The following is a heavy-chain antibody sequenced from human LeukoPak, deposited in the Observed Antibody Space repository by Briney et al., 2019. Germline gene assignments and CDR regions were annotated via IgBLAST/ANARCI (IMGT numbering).Heavy chain of an antibody. Sequence: GSLRLSCAASGFTVSSNYMSWVRQAPGKGLEWVSSISANAAGTYYADSVKGRFTISRDNSKNTVYLQMNSLRGEDTAVYYCAKDSGNSGWYVDNWGQGTLVTVSS. D-gene: IGHD6-19*01. CDR1: GFTVSSNY. CDR2: ISANAAGT. CDR3: AKDSGNSGWYVDN. J-gene: IGHJ4*02. V-gene: IGHV3-23*01.